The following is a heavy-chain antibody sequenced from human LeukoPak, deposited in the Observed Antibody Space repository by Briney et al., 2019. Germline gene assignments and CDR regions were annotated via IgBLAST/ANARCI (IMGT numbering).Heavy chain of an antibody. CDR3: ARTTGDFDY. CDR1: GFTFSSYS. CDR2: ISSSSSYI. Sequence: GGSLRLSCAASGFTFSSYSMNWVRQAPGKGLEWVSSISSSSSYIYYADSVKGRFTISRDNSKNSLYLQTNRLRAGDTVVYYCARTTGDFDYWGQGTLVTVSS. J-gene: IGHJ4*02. D-gene: IGHD4-17*01. V-gene: IGHV3-21*01.